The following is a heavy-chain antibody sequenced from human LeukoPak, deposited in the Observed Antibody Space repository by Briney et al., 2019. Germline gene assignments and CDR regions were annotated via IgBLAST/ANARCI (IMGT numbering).Heavy chain of an antibody. CDR3: VRDGGFRELLVDD. D-gene: IGHD3-10*01. V-gene: IGHV1-69*04. Sequence: TSVKVSCKASVGTFSSYAISWVRQAPGQGLRLMGRIIYILGVAKYEQKFPGRVTITAEKSTSTASMELSSLRSEDTGVYYCVRDGGFRELLVDDWGQGTLVTVSS. CDR1: VGTFSSYA. J-gene: IGHJ4*02. CDR2: IIYILGVA.